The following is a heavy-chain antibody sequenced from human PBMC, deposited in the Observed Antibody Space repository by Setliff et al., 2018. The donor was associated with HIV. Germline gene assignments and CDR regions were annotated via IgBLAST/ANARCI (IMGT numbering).Heavy chain of an antibody. CDR1: GDSVSGSNW. J-gene: IGHJ6*03. D-gene: IGHD3-3*01. Sequence: SETLSLTCNVSGDSVSGSNWWTWVRRSPQKGLEWIGEVYHSGATNCNPSLKSRVAMSVDKSENQFSLRLNSVTAADTAVYYCARRPPPLQFLDSPSYYMDAWGKGTTVTVSS. CDR2: VYHSGAT. V-gene: IGHV4-4*02. CDR3: ARRPPPLQFLDSPSYYMDA.